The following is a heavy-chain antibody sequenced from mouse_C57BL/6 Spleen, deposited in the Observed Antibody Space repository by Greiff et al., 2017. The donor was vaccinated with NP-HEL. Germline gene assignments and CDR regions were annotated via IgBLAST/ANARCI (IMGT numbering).Heavy chain of an antibody. V-gene: IGHV1-7*01. J-gene: IGHJ2*01. Sequence: QVQLKESGAELAKPGASVKLSCKASGYTFTSYWMHWVKQRPGQGLEWIGYINPSSGYTKYNQKFKDKATLTADKSSSTAYMQLSSLTYEDSAVYYYAGCCGYDGAVMDIWGQGTTLTVSS. CDR1: GYTFTSYW. D-gene: IGHD2-2*01. CDR2: INPSSGYT. CDR3: AGCCGYDGAVMDI.